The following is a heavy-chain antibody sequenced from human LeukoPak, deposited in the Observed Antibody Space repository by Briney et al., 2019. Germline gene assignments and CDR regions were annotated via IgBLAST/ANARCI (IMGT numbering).Heavy chain of an antibody. Sequence: SETLALTCTVSGGSVSGYYWGWIRQPPGKGLEWIGSMYHSGSTYYNPSLKSRVTISVDTSKNQFSLKLSSVTAADTAVYYCARPVVPYYFDYWGQGTLVTVSS. CDR3: ARPVVPYYFDY. J-gene: IGHJ4*02. V-gene: IGHV4-38-2*02. CDR2: MYHSGST. CDR1: GGSVSGYY. D-gene: IGHD2-2*01.